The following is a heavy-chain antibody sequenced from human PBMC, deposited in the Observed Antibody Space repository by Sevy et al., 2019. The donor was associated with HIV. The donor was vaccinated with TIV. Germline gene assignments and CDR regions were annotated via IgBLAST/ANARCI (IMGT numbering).Heavy chain of an antibody. D-gene: IGHD6-6*01. J-gene: IGHJ4*01. V-gene: IGHV4-31*03. Sequence: SETLSLTCTVSGGSISSGGYYWSWIRQHPGKGLEWIGYIYYSGSTYYNPSLKSRVTISVDRSKNQFSLKLSSVTAADTAVYYCAREPWGYSSSSGYWGHGTLVTVSS. CDR2: IYYSGST. CDR1: GGSISSGGYY. CDR3: AREPWGYSSSSGY.